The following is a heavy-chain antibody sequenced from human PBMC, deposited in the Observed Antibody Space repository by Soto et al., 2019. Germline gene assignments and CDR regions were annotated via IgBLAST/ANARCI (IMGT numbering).Heavy chain of an antibody. V-gene: IGHV3-74*01. J-gene: IGHJ5*02. CDR2: INSDGSST. CDR1: GFTFSSYW. D-gene: IGHD2-15*01. CDR3: ARENVVVADTDNWFDP. Sequence: EVQLVESGGGLVQPGGSLRLSCAASGFTFSSYWMHWVRQAPGKGLVWVSRINSDGSSTSYADSVKGRFTISRDNAKNTLYLQMNSLRAEDTAVYYCARENVVVADTDNWFDPWGQGTLVTVSS.